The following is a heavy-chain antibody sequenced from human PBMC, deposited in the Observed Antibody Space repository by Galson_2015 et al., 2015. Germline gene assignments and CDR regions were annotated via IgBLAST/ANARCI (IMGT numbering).Heavy chain of an antibody. V-gene: IGHV3-30-3*01. Sequence: SLRLSCAASGFTFSSYAMHWVRQAPGKGLEWVAVISYDGSNKYYADSVKGRFTISRDNSKNTLYLQMNNLRAEDTAVYYCARGERSRFSGLYWGQGTLVTVSS. CDR1: GFTFSSYA. J-gene: IGHJ4*02. CDR3: ARGERSRFSGLY. D-gene: IGHD5-12*01. CDR2: ISYDGSNK.